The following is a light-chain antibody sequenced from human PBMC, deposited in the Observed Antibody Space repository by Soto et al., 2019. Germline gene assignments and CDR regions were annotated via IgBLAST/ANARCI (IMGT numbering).Light chain of an antibody. CDR3: CSYAGSNTYV. CDR2: QVS. J-gene: IGLJ1*01. CDR1: SSDVGGYYY. Sequence: QSVLTQPASVSGSPGQSITISCTGTSSDVGGYYYVSWYQHHPGKAPKLMIYQVSNRPSGVSNRFSGSKSGNTASLTISGLQAEDEADYHCCSYAGSNTYVFGTGTKVTVL. V-gene: IGLV2-14*01.